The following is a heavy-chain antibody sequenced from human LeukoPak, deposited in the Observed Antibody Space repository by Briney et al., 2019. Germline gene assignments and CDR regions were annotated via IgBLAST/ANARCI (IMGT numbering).Heavy chain of an antibody. Sequence: PGGSLRLSCAASGFTFSSYGMHWVRQAPGKGLEWVSVIYSGGSTYYADSVKGRFTISRDISKNTLYLQMNSLTAEDTAVYYCAKVRPAVPRLFGYHFDFWGQGTLVTVSS. CDR3: AKVRPAVPRLFGYHFDF. D-gene: IGHD3-3*01. J-gene: IGHJ4*02. V-gene: IGHV3-NL1*01. CDR1: GFTFSSYG. CDR2: IYSGGST.